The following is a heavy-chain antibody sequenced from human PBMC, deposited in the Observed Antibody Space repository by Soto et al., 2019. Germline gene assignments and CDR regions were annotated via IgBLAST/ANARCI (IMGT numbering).Heavy chain of an antibody. CDR1: GFTLNTYA. J-gene: IGHJ4*02. V-gene: IGHV3-23*01. CDR2: ISGSGGST. Sequence: GQALKVSWAASGFTLNTYAMNWVRQAPGKGLEWVSGISGSGGSTYYADSVKGRFTISRDNSKNTLYLQMNSLRAEDTAVYYCAKDPCDFWSAQSRWGQGPLVTVSS. CDR3: AKDPCDFWSAQSR. D-gene: IGHD3-3*01.